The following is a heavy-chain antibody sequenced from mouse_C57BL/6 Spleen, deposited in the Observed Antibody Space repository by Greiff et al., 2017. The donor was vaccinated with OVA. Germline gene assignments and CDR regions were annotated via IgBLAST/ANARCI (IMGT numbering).Heavy chain of an antibody. Sequence: QVQLQQPGAELVRPGTSVKLSCKASGYTFTSYWMHWVKQRPGQGLEWIGVIDPSDSYTNYTQKFKGKATLTVDTSSSTAYMQLSSLTSEDSAVYYCARNYGSSYGGWFAYWGQGTLVTVSA. D-gene: IGHD1-1*01. CDR3: ARNYGSSYGGWFAY. CDR2: IDPSDSYT. V-gene: IGHV1-59*01. CDR1: GYTFTSYW. J-gene: IGHJ3*01.